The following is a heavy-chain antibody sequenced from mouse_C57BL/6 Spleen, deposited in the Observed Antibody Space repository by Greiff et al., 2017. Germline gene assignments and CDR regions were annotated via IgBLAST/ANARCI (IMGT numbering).Heavy chain of an antibody. D-gene: IGHD2-10*02. CDR3: ARRGYGRYFDY. Sequence: VQLQQSGAELVKPGASVKLSCKASGYTFTSYWMQWVKQRPGQGLEWIGEIDPSDSYTNYNQKFKGKATLTVDTSSSTAYMQLSSLTSEDSAVYYCARRGYGRYFDYWGQGTTLTVSS. V-gene: IGHV1-50*01. CDR1: GYTFTSYW. CDR2: IDPSDSYT. J-gene: IGHJ2*01.